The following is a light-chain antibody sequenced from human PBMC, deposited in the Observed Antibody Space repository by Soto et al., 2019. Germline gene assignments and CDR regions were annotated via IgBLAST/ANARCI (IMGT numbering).Light chain of an antibody. CDR3: GSYTGSITYV. CDR2: EVT. CDR1: TSDVGGYNY. Sequence: QSVLTQPASVSGSLGQSITISYTGTTSDVGGYNYVSWYQQHPGKAPILMIYEVTNRPSGVSNRFSGSKSGNTASLTISGLQVEDEAEYYCGSYTGSITYVFGTGTKVTVL. J-gene: IGLJ1*01. V-gene: IGLV2-14*01.